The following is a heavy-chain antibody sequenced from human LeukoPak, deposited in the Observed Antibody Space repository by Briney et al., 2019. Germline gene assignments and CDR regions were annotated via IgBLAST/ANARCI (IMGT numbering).Heavy chain of an antibody. J-gene: IGHJ4*02. Sequence: PGGSLRLSCAASGFTFSSYSMRWVRQAPGKGLEWVSSISNSSSYIFYADSMKGRFTISRNNAENSLYLQMSSLRAEDTAVYYCARAPTGVLGPTPAGYWGQGTLVTVSS. CDR2: ISNSSSYI. D-gene: IGHD1-26*01. V-gene: IGHV3-21*01. CDR1: GFTFSSYS. CDR3: ARAPTGVLGPTPAGY.